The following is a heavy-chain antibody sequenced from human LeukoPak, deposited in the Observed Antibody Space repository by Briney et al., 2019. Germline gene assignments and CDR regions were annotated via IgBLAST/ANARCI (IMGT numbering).Heavy chain of an antibody. D-gene: IGHD3-22*01. CDR3: TTDFPSGYYYDSSGYYLFDY. J-gene: IGHJ4*02. V-gene: IGHV3-15*01. CDR1: GFTFSNAW. Sequence: GGSLRLSCAASGFTFSNAWMSWVRQAPGKGLEWVGRIKSKTDGGTTDYAAPVKGRFTISRDDSKNTLYLQMNSLKTEDTAVYYCTTDFPSGYYYDSSGYYLFDYWGQGTLVTVSS. CDR2: IKSKTDGGTT.